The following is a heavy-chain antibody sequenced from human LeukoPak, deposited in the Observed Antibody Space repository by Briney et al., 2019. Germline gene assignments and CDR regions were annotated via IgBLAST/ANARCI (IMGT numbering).Heavy chain of an antibody. Sequence: GASVKVSCKASGGTFSSYAISWVRQAPGQGLEWMGRIIPIFGIANYAQKFQGRVTITADKSTSTAYMELSSLRPEDTAVYYCASRAYGGVRGNSTYYYGMDVWGKGTTVTVSS. V-gene: IGHV1-69*04. CDR3: ASRAYGGVRGNSTYYYGMDV. J-gene: IGHJ6*04. D-gene: IGHD4-23*01. CDR2: IIPIFGIA. CDR1: GGTFSSYA.